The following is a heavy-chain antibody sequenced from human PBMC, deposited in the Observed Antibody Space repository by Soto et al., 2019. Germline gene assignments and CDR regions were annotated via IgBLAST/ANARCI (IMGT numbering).Heavy chain of an antibody. V-gene: IGHV3-30-3*01. Sequence: GGSLRLSCAASGFTSRSYALHWVRQAPGKGLEWVAVITYDGSNKYYADSVKGRFTISRDNSKNTLYLQMNSLRAEDTAVYYCARRSEYHDGSGKYYGLDVWGQGTTVTVSS. CDR1: GFTSRSYA. D-gene: IGHD3-10*01. J-gene: IGHJ6*02. CDR2: ITYDGSNK. CDR3: ARRSEYHDGSGKYYGLDV.